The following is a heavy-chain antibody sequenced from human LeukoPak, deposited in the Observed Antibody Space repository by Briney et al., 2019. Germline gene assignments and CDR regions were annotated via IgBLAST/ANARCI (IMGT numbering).Heavy chain of an antibody. V-gene: IGHV1-2*02. J-gene: IGHJ6*03. D-gene: IGHD6-13*01. CDR3: ARSPYSSSWNDYYYYYYMDV. Sequence: GASVKVSCKASGYTFTGYYMHWVRQAPGQGLEWMGWINPNSGGTNYAQKFQGRVTMTRDTSISTAYMELSRLRSDDTAVYYCARSPYSSSWNDYYYYYYMDVWGKGTTVTVSS. CDR1: GYTFTGYY. CDR2: INPNSGGT.